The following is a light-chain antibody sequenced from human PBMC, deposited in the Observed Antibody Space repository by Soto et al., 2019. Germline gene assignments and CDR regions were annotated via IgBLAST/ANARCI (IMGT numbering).Light chain of an antibody. J-gene: IGLJ1*01. CDR3: SSYAGSNNLGV. V-gene: IGLV2-8*01. Sequence: SALTQPPSASGSPGQSVTISCTGTSSDVGGYNYVSWYQQHPGKAPKLMIYEVSKRHSGVPDRFSGSKSGNTASLTVSGLQAEDEADYYCSSYAGSNNLGVFGTGTKLTVL. CDR2: EVS. CDR1: SSDVGGYNY.